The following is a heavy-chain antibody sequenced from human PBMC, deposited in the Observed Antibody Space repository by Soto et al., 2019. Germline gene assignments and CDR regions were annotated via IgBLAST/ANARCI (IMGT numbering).Heavy chain of an antibody. D-gene: IGHD6-13*01. CDR2: ISWNSGSI. J-gene: IGHJ5*02. V-gene: IGHV3-9*01. CDR3: AKDISSSWYGNWFDP. Sequence: GGSLRLSCAASGFTFDDYAMHWVRQAPGKGLEWVSGISWNSGSIGYADSVKGRFTISRDNAKNSLYLQMNSLRAEDTALYYCAKDISSSWYGNWFDPWGQGTLVTVSS. CDR1: GFTFDDYA.